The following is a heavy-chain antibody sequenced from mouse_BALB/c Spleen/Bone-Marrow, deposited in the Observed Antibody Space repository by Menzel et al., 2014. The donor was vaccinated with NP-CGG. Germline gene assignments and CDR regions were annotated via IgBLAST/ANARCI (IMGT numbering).Heavy chain of an antibody. CDR3: VRGNYGNYVDYFDF. CDR2: INSNGGST. J-gene: IGHJ2*01. D-gene: IGHD2-1*01. Sequence: EVQLVESGGGLVQPGGSLKLSCAASGFTFSNYGMSWVRQTPDKRLELVATINSNGGSTYYPVSVKGRFTISRDTAKNTLYLQMSSLKSEETAMYYCVRGNYGNYVDYFDFWGQGTTLTVSS. V-gene: IGHV5-6-3*01. CDR1: GFTFSNYG.